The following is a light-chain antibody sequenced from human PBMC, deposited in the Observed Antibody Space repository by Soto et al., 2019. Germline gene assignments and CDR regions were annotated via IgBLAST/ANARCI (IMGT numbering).Light chain of an antibody. CDR3: QQSYSSPPT. CDR1: QSISSW. CDR2: KAS. J-gene: IGKJ1*01. Sequence: DIQMTQSPSTLSASVGDTVTVTCRASQSISSWLAWYQQKPGKAPKLLIYKASTLKSGVPSRFSGSGSGTEFTLTISSLQPEDFATYYCQQSYSSPPTFGQGTKVDIK. V-gene: IGKV1-5*03.